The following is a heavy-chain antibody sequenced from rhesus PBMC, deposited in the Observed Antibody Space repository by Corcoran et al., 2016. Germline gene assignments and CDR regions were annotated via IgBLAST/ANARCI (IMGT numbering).Heavy chain of an antibody. D-gene: IGHD3-9*01. V-gene: IGHV4-106*01. CDR1: GGSISDDYY. CDR3: ARDHLANPYYEDDYGYYYYGLDS. CDR2: NNGSGGGT. J-gene: IGHJ6*01. Sequence: QVQLQESGPGLVKPSETLSLTCAVSGGSISDDYYWSWIRQPTGKGLAWIGYNNGSGGGTNYIPSLKTRVTISIDTSKNQFSLKLSSVTAADTAGYYCARDHLANPYYEDDYGYYYYGLDSWGQGVVVTVSS.